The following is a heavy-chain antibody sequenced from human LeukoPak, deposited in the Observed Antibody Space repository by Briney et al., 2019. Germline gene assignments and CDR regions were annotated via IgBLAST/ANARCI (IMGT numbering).Heavy chain of an antibody. J-gene: IGHJ4*02. CDR3: AKDGGYSSSWFFDY. Sequence: PGGSLRLSCAASGFTFSSYGMRWVRQAPGKGLEWVAVISYDGGNKYYADSVKGRFTISRDNSKNTLYLQMNSLRAEDTAVYYCAKDGGYSSSWFFDYWGQGTLVTVSS. CDR1: GFTFSSYG. V-gene: IGHV3-30*18. D-gene: IGHD6-13*01. CDR2: ISYDGGNK.